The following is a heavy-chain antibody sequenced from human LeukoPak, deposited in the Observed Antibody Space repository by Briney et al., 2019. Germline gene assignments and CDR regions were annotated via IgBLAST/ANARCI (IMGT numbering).Heavy chain of an antibody. CDR3: ARVILVSRYCTNGVCRYDAFDI. D-gene: IGHD2-8*01. J-gene: IGHJ3*02. Sequence: GGSLRLSCAASGFTVSSNYMSWVRQAPGKGLEWVSVIYSGGSTYYADSVKGRFTISRDNSKNTLYLQMNSLRAEDTAVYYCARVILVSRYCTNGVCRYDAFDIWGQGTMVTVSS. CDR2: IYSGGST. V-gene: IGHV3-53*01. CDR1: GFTVSSNY.